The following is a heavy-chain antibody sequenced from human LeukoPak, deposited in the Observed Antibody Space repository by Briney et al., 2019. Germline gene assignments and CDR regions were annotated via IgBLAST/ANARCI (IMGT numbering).Heavy chain of an antibody. D-gene: IGHD6-6*01. J-gene: IGHJ4*02. CDR3: ANLRSPFDY. CDR2: ISGSGSSA. Sequence: GGSLRLSCAASGFTFSNYAMTWVRRAPGKGLEWVSAISGSGSSAYYADSVKGRFTISRDNSQNTLYLQMNSLRAEDTAVYYCANLRSPFDYWGQGTLVTVSS. V-gene: IGHV3-23*01. CDR1: GFTFSNYA.